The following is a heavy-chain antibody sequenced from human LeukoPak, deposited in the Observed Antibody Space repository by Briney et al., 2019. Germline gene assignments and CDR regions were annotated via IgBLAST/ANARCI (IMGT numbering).Heavy chain of an antibody. V-gene: IGHV3-11*01. CDR2: ISSSGSTI. CDR1: GFTFSDYY. D-gene: IGHD3-22*01. J-gene: IGHJ4*02. CDR3: ASPLDYYDSSGYYSSY. Sequence: GGSLRLSCAASGFTFSDYYMSWIRQAPGKGLEWVSYISSSGSTIYYADSVKGRFTISRDNAKNSLYLQMNSLRAEDTAVYYCASPLDYYDSSGYYSSYWGQGTLVTVSS.